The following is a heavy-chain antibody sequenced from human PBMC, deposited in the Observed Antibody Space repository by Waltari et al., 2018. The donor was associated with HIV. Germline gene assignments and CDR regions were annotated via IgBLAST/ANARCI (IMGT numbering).Heavy chain of an antibody. CDR1: GGSISSSSYY. Sequence: QLQLQESGPGLVKPSETLSLTCTVSGGSISSSSYYWGWIRPPPGKGLEWIGSIYYSGSTYYNPSLKSRVTISVDTSKNQFSLKLSSVTAADTAVYYCARRGYYYDSSGSQRAFDIWGQGTMVTVSS. CDR2: IYYSGST. J-gene: IGHJ3*02. V-gene: IGHV4-39*01. CDR3: ARRGYYYDSSGSQRAFDI. D-gene: IGHD3-22*01.